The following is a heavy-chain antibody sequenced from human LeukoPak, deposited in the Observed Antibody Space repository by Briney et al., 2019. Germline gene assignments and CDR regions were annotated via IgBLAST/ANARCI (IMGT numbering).Heavy chain of an antibody. V-gene: IGHV3-33*06. CDR1: GFTFSSYG. CDR2: IWYDGSNK. CDR3: AKVLRGYSYGQGPFDY. Sequence: GGSLRLPCAASGFTFSSYGMHWVRQAPGKGLEWVAVIWYDGSNKYYADSVKGRFTISRDNSKNTLYLQMNSLRAEDTAVYYCAKVLRGYSYGQGPFDYWGQGTLVTVSS. J-gene: IGHJ4*02. D-gene: IGHD5-18*01.